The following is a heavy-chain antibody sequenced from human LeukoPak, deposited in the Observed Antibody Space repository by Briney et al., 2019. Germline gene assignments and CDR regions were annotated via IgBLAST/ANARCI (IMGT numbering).Heavy chain of an antibody. CDR2: INWNGGSP. CDR3: ARYSSSSPPYYYMDV. D-gene: IGHD6-6*01. Sequence: GGSLRLSCAASGFTFDDYSMSWVRQAPGKGLEWVSGINWNGGSPCYADSVKGRFTISRDTAKNSLYLQMKSLGAEDTALYYCARYSSSSPPYYYMDVWGKGTPVTVSS. J-gene: IGHJ6*03. V-gene: IGHV3-20*04. CDR1: GFTFDDYS.